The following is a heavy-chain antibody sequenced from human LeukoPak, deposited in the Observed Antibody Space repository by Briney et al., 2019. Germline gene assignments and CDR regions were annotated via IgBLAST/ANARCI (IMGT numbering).Heavy chain of an antibody. CDR3: ASSTYYYDSSGYYDCAFDI. J-gene: IGHJ3*02. D-gene: IGHD3-22*01. V-gene: IGHV4-34*01. CDR1: GGSFSGYY. CDR2: INHSGST. Sequence: SETLSLTCAVYGGSFSGYYWSWIRQPPGKGLEWIGEINHSGSTNYNPSLKSRVTISVDTSKNQFSLKLSSVTAADTAVYYCASSTYYYDSSGYYDCAFDIWGQGTMVTVSS.